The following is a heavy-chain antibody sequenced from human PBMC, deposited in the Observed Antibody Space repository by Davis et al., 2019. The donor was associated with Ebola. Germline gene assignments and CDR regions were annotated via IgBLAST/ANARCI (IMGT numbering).Heavy chain of an antibody. CDR3: ARDPTYYDILTGQRNFYGMDV. Sequence: ASVKVSCKASGYTFTSYAIHWVRQAPGQRLEWMGWINPGNGNTKFSQRFQGRVTITRDTSATTAYMELSSLRSEDTAVYYCARDPTYYDILTGQRNFYGMDVWGQGTTVTVSS. V-gene: IGHV1-3*01. J-gene: IGHJ6*02. CDR2: INPGNGNT. CDR1: GYTFTSYA. D-gene: IGHD3-9*01.